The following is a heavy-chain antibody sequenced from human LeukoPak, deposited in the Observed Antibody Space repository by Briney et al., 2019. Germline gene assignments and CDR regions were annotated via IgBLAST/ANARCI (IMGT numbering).Heavy chain of an antibody. CDR1: GFIFSSYG. CDR2: IRFDGSNT. J-gene: IGHJ4*02. Sequence: GGSLRLSCAASGFIFSSYGMHWVRQAPGKGLEWVTFIRFDGSNTYYSDSVKGRFTISRDNSKNTLYLQMNSLRVEDTAVYYCAQGHSHTAMYFWGQGALVTVSS. D-gene: IGHD5-18*01. V-gene: IGHV3-30*02. CDR3: AQGHSHTAMYF.